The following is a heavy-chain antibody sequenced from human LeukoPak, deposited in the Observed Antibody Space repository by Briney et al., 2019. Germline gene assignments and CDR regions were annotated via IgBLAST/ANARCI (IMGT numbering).Heavy chain of an antibody. D-gene: IGHD3-22*01. CDR1: GGSFSGYY. CDR2: INHSGST. Sequence: SETLSLTCAVYGGSFSGYYWSWIRQPPGKGLEWIGEINHSGSTNYNPSHKSRVTISVDTSKNQFSLKLSSVPAADTAVYYCARRRYYYDSSGYYFRGANFDYWGQGTLVTVSS. V-gene: IGHV4-34*01. J-gene: IGHJ4*02. CDR3: ARRRYYYDSSGYYFRGANFDY.